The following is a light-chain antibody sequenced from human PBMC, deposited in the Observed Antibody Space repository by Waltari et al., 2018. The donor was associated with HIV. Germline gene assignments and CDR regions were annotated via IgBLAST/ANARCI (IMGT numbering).Light chain of an antibody. J-gene: IGLJ2*01. CDR1: RRAVGEPDL. CDR3: CSYAVRSTLEV. Sequence: SPRTQPASASGTPGQSMTIPCTGTRRAVGEPDLGSWYQQHPGKATKFIIYEVNKRPSEVSIRFSGSKSGNTASLTISGLQAEDEADYYCCSYAVRSTLEVFGGGTKVTVL. CDR2: EVN. V-gene: IGLV2-23*02.